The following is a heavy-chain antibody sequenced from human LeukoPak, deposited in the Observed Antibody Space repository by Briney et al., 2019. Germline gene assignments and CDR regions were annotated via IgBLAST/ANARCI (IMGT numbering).Heavy chain of an antibody. D-gene: IGHD3-22*01. CDR3: ARSEGNWDDSSGLDY. CDR1: GGSVSSGDYY. Sequence: SQTLSLTCTVSGGSVSSGDYYWSWIRQPPGKGLEWIGYIYYSGSTYYNPSLKSRVTISVDTSKNQFSLKLSSVTAADTAVYYCARSEGNWDDSSGLDYWGQGTLVTVSS. V-gene: IGHV4-30-4*01. J-gene: IGHJ4*02. CDR2: IYYSGST.